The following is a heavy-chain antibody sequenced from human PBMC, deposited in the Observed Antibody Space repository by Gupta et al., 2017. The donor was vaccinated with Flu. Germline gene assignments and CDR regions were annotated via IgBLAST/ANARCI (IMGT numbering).Heavy chain of an antibody. Sequence: EVQPVESGGVVVQPGGYLRPSCAASGFTFDDYTMHWVRQAPGKGLEWVSLISWDGGSTYYADSVKGRFTISRDNSKNSLYLQMNSLRTEDTALYYCAKARGYSYGYFDYWGQGTLVTVSS. J-gene: IGHJ4*02. CDR1: GFTFDDYT. D-gene: IGHD5-18*01. CDR2: ISWDGGST. CDR3: AKARGYSYGYFDY. V-gene: IGHV3-43*01.